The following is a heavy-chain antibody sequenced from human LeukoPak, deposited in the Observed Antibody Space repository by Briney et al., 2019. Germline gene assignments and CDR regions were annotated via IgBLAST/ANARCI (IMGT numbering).Heavy chain of an antibody. Sequence: PSEPLSLPCTVSGRSIKSYYWRWIRQPPGKGLEWIGYIHYSGSTNYNPSLKSRVTISVDTSKNQFSLKLSPVTAADTAVYYCARGGAGYFQHWGQGTLVTVSS. CDR2: IHYSGST. CDR3: ARGGAGYFQH. CDR1: GRSIKSYY. D-gene: IGHD4/OR15-4a*01. V-gene: IGHV4-59*12. J-gene: IGHJ1*01.